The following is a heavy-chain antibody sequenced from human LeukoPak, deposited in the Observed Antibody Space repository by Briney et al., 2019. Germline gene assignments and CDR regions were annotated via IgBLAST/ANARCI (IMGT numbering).Heavy chain of an antibody. CDR2: MSGSGGST. J-gene: IGHJ4*02. CDR3: AKDKLDYYDSSGYCLDY. D-gene: IGHD3-22*01. CDR1: GFTFSSYA. Sequence: PGGSLRLSCAASGFTFSSYAMSWVRQAPGKGLEWVSGMSGSGGSTYYADSVKGRFTISRDNSKNTLYLQMNSLRAEDTAVYYCAKDKLDYYDSSGYCLDYWGQGTLVTVSS. V-gene: IGHV3-23*01.